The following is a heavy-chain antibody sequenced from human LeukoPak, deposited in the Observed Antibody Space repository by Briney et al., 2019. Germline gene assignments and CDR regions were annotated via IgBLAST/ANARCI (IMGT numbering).Heavy chain of an antibody. D-gene: IGHD1-26*01. CDR1: GFSITTYY. CDR3: ARDIREVGESHYFDY. CDR2: IHSSGST. V-gene: IGHV4-59*01. J-gene: IGHJ4*02. Sequence: KPSETLSLTCTVSGFSITTYYWSWIRQSPGNGLEWIGQIHSSGSTPYNPSLNSRVTISVDTSKNQFSLHLSSVTAADTAVYYWARDIREVGESHYFDYWGQGTLVTVTS.